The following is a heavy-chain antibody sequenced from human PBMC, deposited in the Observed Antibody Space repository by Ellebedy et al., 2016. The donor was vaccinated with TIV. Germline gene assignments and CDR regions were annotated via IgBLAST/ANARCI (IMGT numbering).Heavy chain of an antibody. V-gene: IGHV3-48*02. Sequence: GESLKISXAASGFTFSSYSMNWVRQAPGKGLEWVSYISTSGSTIYYADSVKGRFTISRDNAKNSLYLQMNSLRDEDTAVYYCARIFTISGFYYYYMDVWGKGTTVTVSS. CDR2: ISTSGSTI. CDR3: ARIFTISGFYYYYMDV. CDR1: GFTFSSYS. D-gene: IGHD3-3*01. J-gene: IGHJ6*03.